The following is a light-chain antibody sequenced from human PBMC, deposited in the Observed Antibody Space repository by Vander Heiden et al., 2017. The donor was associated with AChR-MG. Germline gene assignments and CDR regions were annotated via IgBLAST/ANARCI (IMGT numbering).Light chain of an antibody. CDR1: TSNIGSDS. CDR2: YNE. J-gene: IGLJ2*01. Sequence: QSVLTQPPSASGTPGQRVTISCSGGTSNIGSDSVQWYQRLQGTAPILLIYYNEQRPSGVPDRFSGSKSGTSASLAISGLQSEDEADYFCAAWDDSLNAVLFGGGTKLTVL. V-gene: IGLV1-44*01. CDR3: AAWDDSLNAVL.